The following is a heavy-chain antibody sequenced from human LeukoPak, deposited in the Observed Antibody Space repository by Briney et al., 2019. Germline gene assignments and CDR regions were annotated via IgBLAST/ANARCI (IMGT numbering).Heavy chain of an antibody. Sequence: PGGSLRLSCAVSGFTFSNYWVHWVRQAPGKGLVWGSRINDEGTRTEYADSVRGRFTISTYNAKNTLYLQMNGLTAEDTAIYYCVRSMSGRNDLWGQGTLVSVSA. CDR2: INDEGTRT. CDR3: VRSMSGRNDL. V-gene: IGHV3-74*01. CDR1: GFTFSNYW. J-gene: IGHJ5*02. D-gene: IGHD3-3*01.